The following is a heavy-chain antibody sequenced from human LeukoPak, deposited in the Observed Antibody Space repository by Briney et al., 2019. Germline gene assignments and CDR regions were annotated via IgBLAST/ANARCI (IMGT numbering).Heavy chain of an antibody. CDR2: ISVSGGTT. CDR3: AKGMYYYDSSGYFVFDS. V-gene: IGHV3-23*01. Sequence: AGGSLRLSCVASGFTFRNYAMTWVRQAPGKGLEWVSTISVSGGTTHYADSVKGRFTISRDNSKNAVYLQMYSLGAEDTAVYYCAKGMYYYDSSGYFVFDSWGQGTLVTVSS. J-gene: IGHJ4*02. D-gene: IGHD3-22*01. CDR1: GFTFRNYA.